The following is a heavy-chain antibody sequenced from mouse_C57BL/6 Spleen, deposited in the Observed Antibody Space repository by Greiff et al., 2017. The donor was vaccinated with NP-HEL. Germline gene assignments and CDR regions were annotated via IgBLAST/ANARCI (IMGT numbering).Heavy chain of an antibody. CDR1: GYTFTDYE. Sequence: QVQLQQSGAELVRPGASVTLSCKASGYTFTDYEMHWVKQTPVHGLEWIGAIDPETGGTAYNQKFKGKAILTADKSSSTAYMELRSLTSEDSAVYYCTRTAQATPFAYWGQGTLVTVSA. V-gene: IGHV1-15*01. CDR2: IDPETGGT. D-gene: IGHD3-2*02. CDR3: TRTAQATPFAY. J-gene: IGHJ3*01.